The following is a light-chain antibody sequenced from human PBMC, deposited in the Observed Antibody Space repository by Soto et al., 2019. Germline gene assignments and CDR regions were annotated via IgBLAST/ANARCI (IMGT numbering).Light chain of an antibody. CDR3: QKYDRAPFT. Sequence: DIQMTQSPSSLSAYLGDRVTITCRASQGISNYLAWYQQKPGRLPKLLLFGASTLQSGVPARFSGSGSGTLFTLTINGLLPEDVATYYCQKYDRAPFTFGPATKVDIK. CDR1: QGISNY. J-gene: IGKJ3*01. CDR2: GAS. V-gene: IGKV1-27*01.